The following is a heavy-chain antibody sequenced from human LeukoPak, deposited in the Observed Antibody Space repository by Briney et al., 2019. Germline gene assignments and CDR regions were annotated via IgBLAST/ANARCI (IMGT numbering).Heavy chain of an antibody. CDR3: ARLSSTSSGYYYYYMDV. Sequence: PGGSLRLSCTVSGFAFGSGAMSWVRQSPARGLEWVASISPGGGTTYYADSVKGRFTISRDNAKNSLYLQMNSLRAEDTAVYYCARLSSTSSGYYYYYMDVWGKGTTVTVSS. CDR1: GFAFGSGA. CDR2: ISPGGGTT. D-gene: IGHD2-2*01. V-gene: IGHV3-23*01. J-gene: IGHJ6*03.